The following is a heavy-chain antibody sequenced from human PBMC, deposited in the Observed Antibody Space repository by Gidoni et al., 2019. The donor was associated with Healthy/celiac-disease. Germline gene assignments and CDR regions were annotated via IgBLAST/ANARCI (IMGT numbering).Heavy chain of an antibody. Sequence: HVQLVQSGAEVKKPGSSVKVSCKASGGTFSSYATGWVRQTPGQGLEWLGGIIPIFGTANYAQKFQGRVTITADKSTSTAYMELSSLRSEETAVYYCARGARYCSGGSCYPPEYFQHWGQGTLVTVSS. D-gene: IGHD2-15*01. V-gene: IGHV1-69*06. CDR1: GGTFSSYA. CDR3: ARGARYCSGGSCYPPEYFQH. J-gene: IGHJ1*01. CDR2: IIPIFGTA.